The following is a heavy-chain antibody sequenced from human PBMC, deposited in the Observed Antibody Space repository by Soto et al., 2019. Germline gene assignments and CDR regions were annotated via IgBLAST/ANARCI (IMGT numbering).Heavy chain of an antibody. D-gene: IGHD3-22*01. CDR1: GGSISTGGYY. J-gene: IGHJ4*02. V-gene: IGHV4-61*05. CDR2: IYYTGTT. CDR3: ARLGGYYQAFDS. Sequence: HSETLSLTCTVSGGSISTGGYYWGWIRQSPGKGLEWIGYIYYTGTTKYNPSLKSRVTISVDSSKNQFSLKLDSVTAADTAVYYCARLGGYYQAFDSWGQGTLVTVSS.